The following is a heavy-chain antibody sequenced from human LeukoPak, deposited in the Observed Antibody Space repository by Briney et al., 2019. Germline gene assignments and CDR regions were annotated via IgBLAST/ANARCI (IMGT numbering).Heavy chain of an antibody. Sequence: SETLPLTCTVSSGSISSFYWSWIRQTPGKGLEWIGYIYYTGSTDYNPSLKSRVTISIDTSENQISLKLTSVTAADTAMYYCARELYSGSDYWGQGTLVTVSS. CDR1: SGSISSFY. V-gene: IGHV4-59*01. CDR2: IYYTGST. CDR3: ARELYSGSDY. J-gene: IGHJ4*02. D-gene: IGHD5-12*01.